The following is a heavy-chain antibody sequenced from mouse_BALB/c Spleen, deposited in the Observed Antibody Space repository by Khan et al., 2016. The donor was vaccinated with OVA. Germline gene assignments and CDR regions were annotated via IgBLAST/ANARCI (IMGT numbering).Heavy chain of an antibody. J-gene: IGHJ3*01. CDR2: LDPFNGDT. D-gene: IGHD2-2*01. Sequence: VQLKQSGPELMKPGTSVKISCKASGYSFTSYYIPWVKQSHGKSLEWIGYLDPFNGDTTYNQKFKGKATLTVDKSSSTAYMHLSSLTSEDSAVYYCARHGYVAWFAYWGQGTLVTVSA. CDR3: ARHGYVAWFAY. V-gene: IGHV1S135*01. CDR1: GYSFTSYY.